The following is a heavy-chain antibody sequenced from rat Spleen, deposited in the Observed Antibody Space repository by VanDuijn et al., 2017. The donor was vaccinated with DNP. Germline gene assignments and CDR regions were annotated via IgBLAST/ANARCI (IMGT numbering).Heavy chain of an antibody. J-gene: IGHJ2*01. CDR1: GHSITSNY. CDR2: ISYSGST. V-gene: IGHV3-1*01. CDR3: ARDHYSAPPFDY. D-gene: IGHD1-1*01. Sequence: EVQLQESGPGLVKPSQSLSLTCSVTGHSITSNYWGWIRKFPGNKMEWIGHISYSGSTSYNPSLKSRISITRDTSKNQFFLLLNSVTTEDTATYYCARDHYSAPPFDYWGQGVMVTVSS.